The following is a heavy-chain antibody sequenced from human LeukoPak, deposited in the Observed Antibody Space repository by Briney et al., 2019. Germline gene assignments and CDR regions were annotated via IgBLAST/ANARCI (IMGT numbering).Heavy chain of an antibody. Sequence: PGGSLRLSCAASGFSFSSYAMSWVRQAPGKGLEWVSAISGSGGSTYYADSVRGRFTISRDNSKNTLYLQMNSLRAEDTAVYYCAKAKDYVWGSYRYTDQYYFDYWGQGTLVTVSS. V-gene: IGHV3-23*01. D-gene: IGHD3-16*02. CDR3: AKAKDYVWGSYRYTDQYYFDY. CDR1: GFSFSSYA. J-gene: IGHJ4*02. CDR2: ISGSGGST.